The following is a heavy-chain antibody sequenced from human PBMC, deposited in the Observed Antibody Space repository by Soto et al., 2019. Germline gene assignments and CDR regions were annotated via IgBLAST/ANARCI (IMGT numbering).Heavy chain of an antibody. CDR1: GFTFNSYA. J-gene: IGHJ4*02. Sequence: EVHLSESGGGLVQPGGSLRLSCAASGFTFNSYAMSWVRQAPGKGLHWVSALSHSATNIFYADSLRGRFTISRDNSKNTLSLQMNSLRAEDTAIYYCVKSAGDQWMFDYWGQGILVTVSS. CDR3: VKSAGDQWMFDY. CDR2: LSHSATNI. D-gene: IGHD5-12*01. V-gene: IGHV3-23*01.